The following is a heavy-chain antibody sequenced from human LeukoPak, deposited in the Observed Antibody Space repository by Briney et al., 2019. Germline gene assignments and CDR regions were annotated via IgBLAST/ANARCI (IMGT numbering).Heavy chain of an antibody. V-gene: IGHV1-69*06. J-gene: IGHJ4*02. CDR2: IIPIFGTA. D-gene: IGHD1-1*01. CDR1: GGTFSSYA. CDR3: ARQGKGGWNDAPGY. Sequence: SVKVSCKASGGTFSSYAISWVRQAPGQGLEWMGGIIPIFGTANYAQKFQGRVTITADKSTSTAYMELSSLRSEDTAVYYCARQGKGGWNDAPGYWGQGTLVTVSS.